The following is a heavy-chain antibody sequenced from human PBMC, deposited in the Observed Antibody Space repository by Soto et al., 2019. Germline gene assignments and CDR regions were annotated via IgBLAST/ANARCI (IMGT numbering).Heavy chain of an antibody. CDR2: INPNNGGT. CDR3: AREPATAKPEGVDF. CDR1: GYTFTDYY. D-gene: IGHD1-1*01. Sequence: ASVMVSCKASGYTFTDYYMHWVRQAPGQGLEWMGWINPNNGGTKYVQKFQGRVTMTRDSSITTAYMELSRLRSGDTAVYYCAREPATAKPEGVDFWGQGTLVTVSS. V-gene: IGHV1-2*02. J-gene: IGHJ4*02.